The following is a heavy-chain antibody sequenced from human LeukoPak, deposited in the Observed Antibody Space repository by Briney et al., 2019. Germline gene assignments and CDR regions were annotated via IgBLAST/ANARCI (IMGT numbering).Heavy chain of an antibody. CDR3: ARVVVVAAYYYYYYMDV. Sequence: GGSLRLSCAASGFTVSSNYMSWVRQAPGKGLEWVSVIYSGGSTYYADSVKGRFTISRDNSKNTLYLQMNSLRAEDTVVYYCARVVVVAAYYYYYYMDVWGKGTTVTVSS. CDR1: GFTVSSNY. D-gene: IGHD2-15*01. J-gene: IGHJ6*03. V-gene: IGHV3-66*02. CDR2: IYSGGST.